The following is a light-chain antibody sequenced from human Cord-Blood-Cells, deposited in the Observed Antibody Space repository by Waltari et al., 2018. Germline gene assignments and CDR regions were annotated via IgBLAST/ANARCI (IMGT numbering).Light chain of an antibody. J-gene: IGLJ2*01. Sequence: QSVLTQPPSASGTPGQRVTIPCSGSSSNIGSNTVNWYQQLPGTAPKPLIYSNNQRPSGVPDRFSGSKSGTSASLAISGLQSEDEADYYCAAWDDSLNGPVFGGGTKLTVL. CDR1: SSNIGSNT. V-gene: IGLV1-44*01. CDR3: AAWDDSLNGPV. CDR2: SNN.